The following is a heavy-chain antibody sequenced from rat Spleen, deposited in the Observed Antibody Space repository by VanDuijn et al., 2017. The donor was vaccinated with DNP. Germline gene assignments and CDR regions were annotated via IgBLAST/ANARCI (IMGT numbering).Heavy chain of an antibody. Sequence: EVQLVESGGGLVQPGRSLKLSCAASGFTFSNYGMHWIRQPPGKGLEWVASITNTGDRTYYLDSVKGRFTLSRDNAKSTLYLQMDSLRSEDTATYYCAKGPNYGGWNDYFDYWGLGVMVTVSS. CDR2: ITNTGDRT. CDR3: AKGPNYGGWNDYFDY. CDR1: GFTFSNYG. D-gene: IGHD1-11*01. V-gene: IGHV5-19*01. J-gene: IGHJ2*01.